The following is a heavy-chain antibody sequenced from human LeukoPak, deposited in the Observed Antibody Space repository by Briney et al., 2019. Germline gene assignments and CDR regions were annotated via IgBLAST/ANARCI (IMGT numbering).Heavy chain of an antibody. CDR1: GGTFSSYA. J-gene: IGHJ3*02. CDR2: IIPIFGTA. D-gene: IGHD2-2*02. Sequence: ASVNVSCKASGGTFSSYAISWVRQAPGQGREWMGGIIPIFGTANYVQKFQGRVTITADESTSTAYMELSSLRAEDTDVYYCARREDIVVVPAAIPRGGYFDWLGAFDIWGQGTMVTVSS. CDR3: ARREDIVVVPAAIPRGGYFDWLGAFDI. V-gene: IGHV1-69*13.